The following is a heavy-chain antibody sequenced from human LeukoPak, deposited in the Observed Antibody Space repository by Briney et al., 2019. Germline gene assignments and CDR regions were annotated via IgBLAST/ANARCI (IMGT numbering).Heavy chain of an antibody. CDR3: ARDGTFGSGSYYYFDY. CDR2: IYSGGST. Sequence: GGSLRLSCAASGFTVSSNYMSWVRQAPGKGLEWVSVIYSGGSTYYADSVKGRFTISRDNSKNTLYLQMNSLRAEDTAVYYCARDGTFGSGSYYYFDYWGQGTLVTVSS. V-gene: IGHV3-53*01. D-gene: IGHD3-10*01. J-gene: IGHJ4*02. CDR1: GFTVSSNY.